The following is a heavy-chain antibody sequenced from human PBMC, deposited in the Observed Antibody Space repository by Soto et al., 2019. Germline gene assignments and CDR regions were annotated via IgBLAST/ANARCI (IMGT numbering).Heavy chain of an antibody. CDR2: IYYSGKS. J-gene: IGHJ4*02. V-gene: IGHV4-28*01. CDR3: TQKRDGYNPCDS. CDR1: GYSISSSNW. Sequence: QVQLQESGPGLVKPSDTLSLTCAVSGYSISSSNWWGWSRQPPGKGLEWIGYIYYSGKSHYNPSLESRVPMSVDTSRNQLSLKRSSVTAVDTAGYYCTQKRDGYNPCDSWGQGTLVTVST. D-gene: IGHD5-12*01.